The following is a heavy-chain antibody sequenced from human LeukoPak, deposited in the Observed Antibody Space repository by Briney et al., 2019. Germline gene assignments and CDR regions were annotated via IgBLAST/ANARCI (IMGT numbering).Heavy chain of an antibody. CDR1: GFTFDDYT. D-gene: IGHD3-10*01. V-gene: IGHV3-20*04. J-gene: IGHJ6*03. CDR3: ARAAYGSGSYKHYYYYYMDV. CDR2: INWNGGST. Sequence: GGSLRLSCAASGFTFDDYTMHWVRQAPGQGLEWVSGINWNGGSTGYADSVKGRFTISRDNAKNSLYLQMNSLRAEDTALYYCARAAYGSGSYKHYYYYYMDVWGKGTTVTVSS.